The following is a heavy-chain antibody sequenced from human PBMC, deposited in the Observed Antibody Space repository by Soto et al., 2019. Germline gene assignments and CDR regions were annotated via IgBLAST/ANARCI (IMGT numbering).Heavy chain of an antibody. Sequence: LGESLKISCKGSGYTFSNYWIGWVRQMPGKGLEWMGIIYPGDSDTRYSPSFQGQVTISADKSISTAYLQWSSLKASDTAMYYCARHNRYSSTWFEGWFDPWGQGTLVTVSS. J-gene: IGHJ5*02. CDR2: IYPGDSDT. CDR1: GYTFSNYW. V-gene: IGHV5-51*01. D-gene: IGHD6-13*01. CDR3: ARHNRYSSTWFEGWFDP.